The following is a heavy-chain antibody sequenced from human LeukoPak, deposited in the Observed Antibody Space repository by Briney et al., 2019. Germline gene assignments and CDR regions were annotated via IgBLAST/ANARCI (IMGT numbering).Heavy chain of an antibody. D-gene: IGHD5-12*01. CDR1: GFTFSNAW. CDR3: TTEPGGYDSPEPFDY. Sequence: GGSLRLSCAASGFTFSNAWMSWVRQAPGKGLEWVGRIKSKTDGGTTDYAAPVKGRFTISRDDSKNTLYLQMNSLKTEDTAVYYCTTEPGGYDSPEPFDYWGQGTLVTVSS. CDR2: IKSKTDGGTT. V-gene: IGHV3-15*01. J-gene: IGHJ4*02.